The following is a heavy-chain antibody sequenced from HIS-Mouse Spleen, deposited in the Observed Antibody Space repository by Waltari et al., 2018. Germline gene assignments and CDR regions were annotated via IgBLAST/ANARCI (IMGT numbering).Heavy chain of an antibody. V-gene: IGHV4-39*07. Sequence: QLQLQESGPGLVKPSETLSLTCTVSGGSISSSSYYWGWIRQPPGKGLEWIGSIDFSGRTYYTPSLKRPVTISVDTSKNQFSLKLSSVTAADTAVYYCAREIPYSSSWYDWYFDLWGRGTLVTVSS. D-gene: IGHD6-13*01. J-gene: IGHJ2*01. CDR2: IDFSGRT. CDR1: GGSISSSSYY. CDR3: AREIPYSSSWYDWYFDL.